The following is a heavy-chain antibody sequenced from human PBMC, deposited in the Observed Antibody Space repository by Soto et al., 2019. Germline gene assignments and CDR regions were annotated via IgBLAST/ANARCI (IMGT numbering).Heavy chain of an antibody. CDR1: GYAFTGYY. D-gene: IGHD3-16*01. J-gene: IGHJ4*02. V-gene: IGHV1-2*02. CDR3: ARDLIDLRRWGNYFEY. CDR2: INPNSGGT. Sequence: ASVKVSCKASGYAFTGYYMHWVRQAPGQGLEWMGWINPNSGGTNYAQKFQGRVTMTRDTSISTAYMELSRLRSDDTAVYYCARDLIDLRRWGNYFEYWGQGTMVTVSS.